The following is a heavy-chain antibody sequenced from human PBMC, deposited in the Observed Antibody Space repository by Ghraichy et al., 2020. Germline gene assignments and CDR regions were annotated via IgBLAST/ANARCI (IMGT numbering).Heavy chain of an antibody. CDR2: IKSKTDGGTT. J-gene: IGHJ6*03. V-gene: IGHV3-15*01. D-gene: IGHD6-6*01. CDR3: TTDLGPVAYSSSYYYYYYMDV. Sequence: GGSLRLSCAASGFTFSNAWMSWVRQAPGKGLEWVGRIKSKTDGGTTDYAAPVKGRFTISRDDSKNTLYLQMNSLKTEDTAVYYCTTDLGPVAYSSSYYYYYYMDVWGKGTTVTVSS. CDR1: GFTFSNAW.